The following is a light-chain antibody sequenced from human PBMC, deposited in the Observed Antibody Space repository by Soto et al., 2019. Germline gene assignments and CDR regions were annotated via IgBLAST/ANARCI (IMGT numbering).Light chain of an antibody. CDR3: SSHTANNTWL. V-gene: IGLV2-14*03. Sequence: QSALTQPDSVSGSLGQSISVSCTGTSGDLGNFNSVSWYQQHPGKAPKLILFEVYNRPSGVSNRFSGSKSANTASLTIIGLQTEDEADYYRSSHTANNTWLFGGGTQLTVL. CDR1: SGDLGNFNS. J-gene: IGLJ2*01. CDR2: EVY.